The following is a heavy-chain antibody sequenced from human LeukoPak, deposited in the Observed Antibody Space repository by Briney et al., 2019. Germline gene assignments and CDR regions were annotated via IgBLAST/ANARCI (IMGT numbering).Heavy chain of an antibody. CDR3: ARVYYDFWSGYEYDAFDI. Sequence: ASVKVSCKASGYTFTGYYMHWVRQAPGQGLEWMGWINPNSGGTNYAQKLQGRVTMTTDTSTSTAYMELRSLRSDDTAVYYCARVYYDFWSGYEYDAFDIWGQGTMVTVSS. CDR2: INPNSGGT. CDR1: GYTFTGYY. J-gene: IGHJ3*02. D-gene: IGHD3-3*01. V-gene: IGHV1-2*02.